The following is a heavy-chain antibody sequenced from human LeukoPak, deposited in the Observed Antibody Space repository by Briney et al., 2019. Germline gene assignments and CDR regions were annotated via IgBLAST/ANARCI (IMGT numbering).Heavy chain of an antibody. CDR2: IIPIFGTA. CDR1: GGTFSSYA. V-gene: IGHV1-69*05. J-gene: IGHJ4*02. D-gene: IGHD5-18*01. CDR3: ATEDTAMVRPYFDY. Sequence: SVKVSCRASGGTFSSYAISWVRQAPGQGLEWMGRIIPIFGTANYAQKFQGRVTITTDESTSTAYMELSSLRSEDTAVYYCATEDTAMVRPYFDYWGQGTLVTVSS.